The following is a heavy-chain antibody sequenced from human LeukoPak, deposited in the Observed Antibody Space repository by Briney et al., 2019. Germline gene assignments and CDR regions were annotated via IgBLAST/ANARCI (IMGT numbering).Heavy chain of an antibody. V-gene: IGHV4-38-2*02. J-gene: IGHJ3*02. Sequence: SETLSLTCTVSAYSISSAYYWGWIRQPPGKGLEWIGAISHSGSAYYNPSLKSRVTISVDTSKNQFSLKLSSVTAADTAVYYCAKSTVYGGNSLDAFDIWGQGTMVTVSS. CDR2: ISHSGSA. D-gene: IGHD4-23*01. CDR1: AYSISSAYY. CDR3: AKSTVYGGNSLDAFDI.